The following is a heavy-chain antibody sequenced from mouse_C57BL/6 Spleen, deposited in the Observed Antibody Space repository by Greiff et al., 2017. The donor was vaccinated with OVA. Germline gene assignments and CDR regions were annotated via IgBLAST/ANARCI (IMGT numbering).Heavy chain of an antibody. D-gene: IGHD4-1*01. CDR3: ARSVWDGASDY. CDR2: ISSGSSTI. CDR1: GFTFSDYG. V-gene: IGHV5-17*01. Sequence: EVMLVESGGGLVKPGGSLKLSCAASGFTFSDYGMHWVRQAPEKGLEWVAYISSGSSTIYYADQVKGRFTISRDNAKNTLFLHMTSLRSEDTAMYYCARSVWDGASDYWGQGTTLTVSS. J-gene: IGHJ2*01.